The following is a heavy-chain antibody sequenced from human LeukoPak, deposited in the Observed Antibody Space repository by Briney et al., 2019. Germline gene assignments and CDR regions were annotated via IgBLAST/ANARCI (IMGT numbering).Heavy chain of an antibody. CDR2: IKQDGSEK. V-gene: IGHV3-7*04. J-gene: IGHJ4*02. Sequence: PGGSLRLSCAASGFTFSSYWMSWVRQAPGKGLEWVANIKQDGSEKYYVDSVKGRFTISRDNSKNTLYLQMNSLRAEDTAVYYCARAGYDFWSGYFGYYYFDYWGQGTLVTVSS. D-gene: IGHD3-3*01. CDR3: ARAGYDFWSGYFGYYYFDY. CDR1: GFTFSSYW.